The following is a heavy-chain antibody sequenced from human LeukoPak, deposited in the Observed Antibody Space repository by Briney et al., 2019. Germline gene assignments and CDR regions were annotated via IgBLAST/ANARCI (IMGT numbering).Heavy chain of an antibody. CDR3: ARGGYYGSGNDFGFDP. D-gene: IGHD3-10*01. Sequence: SETLSLTCTVSGGSISSYYWSWIRQSPGKGLECIGYIHYTGSTNYNPSLKSRVTISVETSKNQFSLKLKSVTAADTAVYYCARGGYYGSGNDFGFDPWGQGTLVTVSS. V-gene: IGHV4-59*01. J-gene: IGHJ5*02. CDR1: GGSISSYY. CDR2: IHYTGST.